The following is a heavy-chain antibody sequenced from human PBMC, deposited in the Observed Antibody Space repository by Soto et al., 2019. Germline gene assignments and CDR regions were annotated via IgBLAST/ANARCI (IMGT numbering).Heavy chain of an antibody. CDR1: GGSISSYY. V-gene: IGHV4-59*01. CDR3: ARDRVGDSSSAFDI. D-gene: IGHD3-22*01. J-gene: IGHJ3*02. Sequence: SETLSLTCTVSGGSISSYYCSWIRQPPGKGLEWIGYIXXXGXTXXXPXXXXRVTISVDTSKNQFSLKLSSVTAADTAVYYCARDRVGDSSSAFDIWGQGTMVTVSS. CDR2: IXXXGXT.